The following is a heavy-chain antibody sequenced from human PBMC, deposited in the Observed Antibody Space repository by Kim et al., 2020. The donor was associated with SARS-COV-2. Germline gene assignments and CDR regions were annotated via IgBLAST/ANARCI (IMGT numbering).Heavy chain of an antibody. J-gene: IGHJ3*02. CDR3: AREGYYGFDI. CDR2: SNT. D-gene: IGHD3-22*01. V-gene: IGHV3-30*15. Sequence: SNTYYADSEKGRITISRDKTKNTLFLEMSILRAEDTALYYCAREGYYGFDIWGQGTRVTVSS.